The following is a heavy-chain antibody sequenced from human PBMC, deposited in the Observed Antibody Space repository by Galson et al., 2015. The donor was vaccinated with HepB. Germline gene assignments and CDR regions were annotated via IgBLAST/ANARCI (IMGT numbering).Heavy chain of an antibody. CDR3: ARDLTAYRSGFDY. Sequence: SVKVSCKASGYTFTSYAMHWVRQAPGQRLEWMGWIDAGNGNTKYSQKFQGRVTITRDTSASTAYMELSSLRSEDTAVYYCARDLTAYRSGFDYWGQGTLVTVSS. J-gene: IGHJ4*02. V-gene: IGHV1-3*01. CDR1: GYTFTSYA. D-gene: IGHD6-19*01. CDR2: IDAGNGNT.